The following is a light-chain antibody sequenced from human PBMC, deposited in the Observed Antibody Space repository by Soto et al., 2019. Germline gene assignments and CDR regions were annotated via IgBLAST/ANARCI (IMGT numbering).Light chain of an antibody. J-gene: IGLJ1*01. CDR2: KGT. CDR1: SDDVGAYNS. CDR3: CSSAPESTYV. Sequence: QSVLAQPASVSGSPGQSITISCTGTSDDVGAYNSVSWYQQLPHKAPQVILYKGTQRPSGASSRFSGSTSGNAASLTISGLQADDEADYFCCSSAPESTYVFGTGTKLTVL. V-gene: IGLV2-23*01.